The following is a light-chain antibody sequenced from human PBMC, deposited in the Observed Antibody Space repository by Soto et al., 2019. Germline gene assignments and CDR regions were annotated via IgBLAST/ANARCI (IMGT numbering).Light chain of an antibody. CDR2: DES. CDR3: QQSYRTPYT. V-gene: IGKV1-5*01. J-gene: IGKJ2*01. CDR1: QSISSW. Sequence: DIQMTQSPSTLSASVGDRVTITCRASQSISSWLAWYQQKPGKVPKLLIYDESTLQSGVPSRFSGSGSGTDFTLTINNLQPEDFATYYCQQSYRTPYTFGQGTKVDIK.